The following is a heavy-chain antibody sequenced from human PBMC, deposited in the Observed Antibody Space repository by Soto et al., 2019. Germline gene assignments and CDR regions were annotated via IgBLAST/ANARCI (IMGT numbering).Heavy chain of an antibody. CDR1: GFTFSSYG. V-gene: IGHV3-33*01. D-gene: IGHD2-2*02. J-gene: IGHJ4*02. CDR2: IWYDGSNK. Sequence: GGSLRLSCAASGFTFSSYGMHWVRQAPGKGLEWVAVIWYDGSNKYYADSVKGRFTISRDNSKNTLYLQMNSLRAEDTAVYYCARSPARYCSSTSCYMDLDYWGQGTLVTVSS. CDR3: ARSPARYCSSTSCYMDLDY.